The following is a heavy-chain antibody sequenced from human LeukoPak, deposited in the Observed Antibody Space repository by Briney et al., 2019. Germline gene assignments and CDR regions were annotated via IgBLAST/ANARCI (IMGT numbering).Heavy chain of an antibody. J-gene: IGHJ4*02. CDR2: ISGDGGST. V-gene: IGHV3-43*02. CDR1: GFTFDDYA. CDR3: AKGFSRIAAAGTEVNY. Sequence: GGSLRLSCAASGFTFDDYAMHWVRQAPGKGLEWVSLISGDGGSTYYANSVKGRFTISRDNSKNSLYLQMNSLRTEDTALYYCAKGFSRIAAAGTEVNYWGQGTLVTVSS. D-gene: IGHD6-13*01.